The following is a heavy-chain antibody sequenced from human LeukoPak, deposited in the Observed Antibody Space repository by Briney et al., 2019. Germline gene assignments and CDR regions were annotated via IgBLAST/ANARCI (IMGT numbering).Heavy chain of an antibody. CDR1: GYTFTSYY. D-gene: IGHD3-22*01. CDR2: INPSGGST. CDR3: ARERGVMYYYDSSGSRGRAFDI. Sequence: GASVKVSCKASGYTFTSYYMHWVRQAPGQGLEWMGIINPSGGSTSYAQKFQGRVTMTRDTPTSTVYMELSSLRSEDTAVYYCARERGVMYYYDSSGSRGRAFDIWGQGTMVTVSS. V-gene: IGHV1-46*01. J-gene: IGHJ3*02.